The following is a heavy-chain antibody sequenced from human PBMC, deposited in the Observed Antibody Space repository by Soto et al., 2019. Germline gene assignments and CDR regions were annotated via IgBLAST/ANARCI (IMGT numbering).Heavy chain of an antibody. CDR3: ARSQGSSTSLEIYYYYYYGMDV. CDR2: IIPIPGTA. Sequence: QVQLVQSGAEVTKPGSSVKVSCKASGGTFGSYAITWVRQAPGQGLEGMGGIIPIPGTANYAQKFQGRVTIAADESTSTAYMELSRLRSEDTAVYYCARSQGSSTSLEIYYYYYYGMDVWGQGTTVTVSS. CDR1: GGTFGSYA. V-gene: IGHV1-69*01. J-gene: IGHJ6*02. D-gene: IGHD2-2*01.